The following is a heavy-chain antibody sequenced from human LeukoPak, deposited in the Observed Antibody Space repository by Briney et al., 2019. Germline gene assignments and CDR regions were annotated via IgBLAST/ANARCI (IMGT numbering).Heavy chain of an antibody. CDR1: GFTFSSYA. CDR3: ARDCTNGVCYGTDFDY. CDR2: IWYDGSDK. Sequence: GGSLRLSCAASGFTFSSYAMYWVRQAPGKGLEWVASIWYDGSDKFYTDPVKGRFTISRDNSKNTLYLQMNSLRAEDTAVYYCARDCTNGVCYGTDFDYWGQGTLVTVSS. D-gene: IGHD2-8*01. J-gene: IGHJ4*02. V-gene: IGHV3-33*01.